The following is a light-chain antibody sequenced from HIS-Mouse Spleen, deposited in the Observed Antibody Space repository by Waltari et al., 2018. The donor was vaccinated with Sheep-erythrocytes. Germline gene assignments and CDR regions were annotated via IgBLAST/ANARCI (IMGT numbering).Light chain of an antibody. Sequence: QSALTQPRSVSGSPGQSVTISCTGTSSDVGGYHYVSWYQQHPGKAPKLMIYDGSTRPSGSPDRCAGSKSGTAASLTIYGLQAEEEADYYCCSDAGSYNHVFATGTKVTVL. CDR2: DGS. V-gene: IGLV2-11*01. CDR3: CSDAGSYNHV. J-gene: IGLJ1*01. CDR1: SSDVGGYHY.